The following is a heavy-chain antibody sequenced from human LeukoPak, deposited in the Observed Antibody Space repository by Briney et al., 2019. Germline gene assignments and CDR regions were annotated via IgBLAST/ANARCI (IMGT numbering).Heavy chain of an antibody. CDR2: INSNSGGT. CDR1: GYTFTGYY. Sequence: ASVKVSCKASGYTFTGYYIHWVRQAPGQGLEWMGWINSNSGGTNYAQKFQGWVTMTTDTSASTAYMELSRLTSDDTAVYYCARDGRHYFDSWGQGSLVTVSS. J-gene: IGHJ4*02. CDR3: ARDGRHYFDS. V-gene: IGHV1-2*04.